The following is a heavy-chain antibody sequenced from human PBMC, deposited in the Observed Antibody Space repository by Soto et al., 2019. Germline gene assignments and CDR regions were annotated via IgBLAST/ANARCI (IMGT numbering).Heavy chain of an antibody. CDR3: ARERRLGIDGMDV. J-gene: IGHJ6*02. V-gene: IGHV1-8*01. CDR2: MNRNSGNT. D-gene: IGHD7-27*01. CDR1: GYTCTSDD. Sequence: QVQLVQSWAEVKEPGASVKVSCKASGYTCTSDDINRVRQATGQGLEWMGWMNRNSGNTGYAQKFQGRVTMTWNTSISTAYMELSSLRSVDTAVYYCARERRLGIDGMDVWGQGTTVTVSS.